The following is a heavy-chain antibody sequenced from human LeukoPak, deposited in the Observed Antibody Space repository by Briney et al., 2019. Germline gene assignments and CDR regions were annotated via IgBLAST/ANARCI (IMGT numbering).Heavy chain of an antibody. CDR2: MNPNSGNT. Sequence: ASVEVSCKASGYTFTRYDIHWVRQANGQGLEWMGWMNPNSGNTGYAQKFQGRVTMTRNTSISTAYMELSSLRSEDTAVYYCAREDSIADYFDYWGQGTLVTVSS. D-gene: IGHD6-6*01. CDR3: AREDSIADYFDY. CDR1: GYTFTRYD. J-gene: IGHJ4*02. V-gene: IGHV1-8*01.